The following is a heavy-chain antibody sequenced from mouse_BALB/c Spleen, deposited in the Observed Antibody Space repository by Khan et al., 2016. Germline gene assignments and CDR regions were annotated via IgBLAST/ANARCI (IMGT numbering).Heavy chain of an antibody. CDR3: ATAYYDGYYFDY. Sequence: EVELVESGGGLVQPGGSRKLSCAASGFTFSSYGMHWVRQAPEKGLEWVAYISGDSSTIYYADTVKGRFTISRDNPKNTLFLQITSLMSEDTAMYYCATAYYDGYYFDYWGPGTTLTVSS. CDR2: ISGDSSTI. D-gene: IGHD1-1*01. V-gene: IGHV5-17*02. CDR1: GFTFSSYG. J-gene: IGHJ2*01.